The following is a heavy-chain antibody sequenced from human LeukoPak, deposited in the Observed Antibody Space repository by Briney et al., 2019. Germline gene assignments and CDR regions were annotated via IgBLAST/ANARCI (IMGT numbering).Heavy chain of an antibody. CDR3: ARGWGSSPLDY. CDR2: INHRGST. V-gene: IGHV4-34*01. J-gene: IGHJ4*02. D-gene: IGHD6-13*01. CDR1: GGSFSGYY. Sequence: SETLSLTCAVYGGSFSGYYWTWIRQPPGKGLEWIGEINHRGSTNHNPSLKSRVILSVDTSKNQFSLNLSSVTATDMAVYYCARGWGSSPLDYWGQGTLVTVSS.